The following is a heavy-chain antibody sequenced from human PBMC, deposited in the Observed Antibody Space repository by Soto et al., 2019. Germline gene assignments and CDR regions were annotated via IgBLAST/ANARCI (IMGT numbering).Heavy chain of an antibody. Sequence: QVQVVQSGTEVKKPGASVKVSCKVSGYTLNELCIHWVRQPPGKGLEWIGGFDPEEGKMIYAQNFQGRVTMTEDTSTDTGYMELNSLASWDTAICYCATDLGAASAPLSRVYFQEWGPGTVVNASS. D-gene: IGHD3-10*01. CDR2: FDPEEGKM. V-gene: IGHV1-24*01. CDR3: ATDLGAASAPLSRVYFQE. J-gene: IGHJ1*01. CDR1: GYTLNELC.